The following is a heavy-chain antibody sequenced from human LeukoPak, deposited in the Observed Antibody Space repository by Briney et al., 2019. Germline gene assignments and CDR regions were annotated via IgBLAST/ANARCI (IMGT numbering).Heavy chain of an antibody. J-gene: IGHJ4*02. CDR1: GYNFASYW. CDR2: IYPGDSDP. D-gene: IGHD6-13*01. Sequence: GESLKISCKGSGYNFASYWIGWVRQMPEKGLEWMGIIYPGDSDPRYSPSFQGQVTISADKSISTAYLQWSSLKASDSAMYYCVRHGLGSSWFGFDYWGQGTLVTVSS. CDR3: VRHGLGSSWFGFDY. V-gene: IGHV5-51*01.